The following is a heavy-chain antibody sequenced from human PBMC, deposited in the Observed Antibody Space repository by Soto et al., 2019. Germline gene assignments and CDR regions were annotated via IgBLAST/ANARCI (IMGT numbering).Heavy chain of an antibody. CDR2: IYHSGST. CDR1: GGSISSSNW. Sequence: SETLSLTCAVSGGSISSSNWWSWVRQPPGKGLEWIGEIYHSGSTNYNPSLKSRVTISVDKSKNQFSLKLSSVTAADTAVYYCARDRVAATSYYYGMDVWGQGTTVTVSS. V-gene: IGHV4-4*02. CDR3: ARDRVAATSYYYGMDV. J-gene: IGHJ6*02. D-gene: IGHD6-13*01.